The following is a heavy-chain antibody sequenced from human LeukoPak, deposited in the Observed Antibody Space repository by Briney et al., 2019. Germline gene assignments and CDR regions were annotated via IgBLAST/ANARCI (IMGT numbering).Heavy chain of an antibody. D-gene: IGHD4-17*01. CDR3: ARPYGDFIYDAFDI. CDR1: GGSISSGDYY. Sequence: PSETLSLTCTVSGGSISSGDYYWSWIRQPPGKGLEWIGYIYYSGSTYYNPSLKSRVTISVDTSKNQFSLKLSSVTAADTAVYYCARPYGDFIYDAFDIWGQGTMVTVSS. CDR2: IYYSGST. V-gene: IGHV4-30-4*01. J-gene: IGHJ3*02.